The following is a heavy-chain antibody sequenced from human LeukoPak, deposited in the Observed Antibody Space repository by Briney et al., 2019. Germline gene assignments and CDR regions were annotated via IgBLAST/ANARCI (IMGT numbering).Heavy chain of an antibody. Sequence: PGGSLRPSCAASGFIVSRKYSSWVRQAPGKGLEWVSVIYSGGSADYADSVKGRFTISRDNSKNTLHLQMKSLRAEDTAVYYCAKMSNYYNSLGYDAFDFWGQGTLVTVSS. D-gene: IGHD3-22*01. J-gene: IGHJ4*02. CDR1: GFIVSRKY. CDR3: AKMSNYYNSLGYDAFDF. CDR2: IYSGGSA. V-gene: IGHV3-66*01.